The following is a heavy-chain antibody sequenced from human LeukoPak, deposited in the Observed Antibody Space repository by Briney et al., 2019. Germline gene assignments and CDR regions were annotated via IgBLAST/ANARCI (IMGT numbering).Heavy chain of an antibody. CDR3: ARDYRDDSSGYYALFDY. D-gene: IGHD3-22*01. V-gene: IGHV1-2*06. CDR2: INPNSGGT. Sequence: ASVKVSCKASGYTFTGYYMHWVRQAPGQGLGWMGRINPNSGGTNYAQKFQGRVTMTRDTSISTAYMELSRLRSDDTAVYYCARDYRDDSSGYYALFDYWGQGTLVTVSS. CDR1: GYTFTGYY. J-gene: IGHJ4*02.